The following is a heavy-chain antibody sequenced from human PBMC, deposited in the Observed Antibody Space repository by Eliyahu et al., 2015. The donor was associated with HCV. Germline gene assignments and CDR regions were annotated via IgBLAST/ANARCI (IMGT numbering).Heavy chain of an antibody. V-gene: IGHV3-23*04. CDR3: AKSPPKGGSVWGYFDY. J-gene: IGHJ4*02. CDR1: GFXFSXYA. CDR2: ISGSGGST. D-gene: IGHD3-10*01. Sequence: EVQLVESGGGLVQPGGSLRLSCAASGFXFSXYAXXWVRQAPGKGLGWVSAISGSGGSTYYADSVKGRFTISRDNSKNTLYLQMNSLRAEDTAVYYCAKSPPKGGSVWGYFDYWGQGTLVTVSS.